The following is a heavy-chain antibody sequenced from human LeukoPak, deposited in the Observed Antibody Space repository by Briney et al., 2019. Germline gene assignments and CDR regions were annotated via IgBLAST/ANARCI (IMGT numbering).Heavy chain of an antibody. CDR1: GYTFTSYG. CDR3: ARAGTNDFWSGYYRYYYYYGMDV. Sequence: ASVKVSCKASGYTFTSYGISWVRQAPGQGLEWMGWTSAYNGNTNYAQKLQGRVTMTTDTSTSTAYMELRSLRSDDTAVYYCARAGTNDFWSGYYRYYYYYGMDVWGQGTTVTVSS. D-gene: IGHD3-3*01. V-gene: IGHV1-18*01. J-gene: IGHJ6*02. CDR2: TSAYNGNT.